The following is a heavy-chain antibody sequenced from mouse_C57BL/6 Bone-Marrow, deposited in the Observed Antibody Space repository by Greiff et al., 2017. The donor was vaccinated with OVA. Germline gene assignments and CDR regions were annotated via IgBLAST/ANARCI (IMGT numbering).Heavy chain of an antibody. Sequence: VQLQQPGAELVKPGASVKLSCKASGYTFTSYWMHWVKQRPGQDLEWIGMIHPNSGSTNYNEKFKSKATLTVDKSSSTAYMQLSSLTSEDSAVYYCARPYYSNYEGAMDYWGQGTSVTVSS. D-gene: IGHD2-5*01. V-gene: IGHV1-64*01. J-gene: IGHJ4*01. CDR3: ARPYYSNYEGAMDY. CDR1: GYTFTSYW. CDR2: IHPNSGST.